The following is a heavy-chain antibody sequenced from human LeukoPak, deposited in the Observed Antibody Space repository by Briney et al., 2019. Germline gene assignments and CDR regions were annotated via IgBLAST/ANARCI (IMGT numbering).Heavy chain of an antibody. D-gene: IGHD3-16*01. CDR1: GFTFSSYG. V-gene: IGHV3-30*18. J-gene: IGHJ6*03. CDR3: AKDYLGGYCYYYMDV. CDR2: ISYDGSNK. Sequence: GGSLRLSCAASGFTFSSYGMHWVRQAPGKGLEWVAVISYDGSNKYYADSVKGRFTISRDNSKNTLYLQMNSLRAEDTAVYYCAKDYLGGYCYYYMDVWGKGTTVTVSS.